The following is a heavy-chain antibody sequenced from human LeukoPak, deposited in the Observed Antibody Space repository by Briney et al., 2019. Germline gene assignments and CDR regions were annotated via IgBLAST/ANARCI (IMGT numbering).Heavy chain of an antibody. J-gene: IGHJ4*02. CDR2: INGNGGST. D-gene: IGHD6-13*01. Sequence: TGGSLRLSCAASGFTFDDYGMSWVRQAPGKGLEWVSGINGNGGSTGYADSVKGRFTISRDNSKNTLYLQMNSLRAEDTAVYYCARPIAAAGLDYWGQGTLVTVSS. V-gene: IGHV3-20*04. CDR1: GFTFDDYG. CDR3: ARPIAAAGLDY.